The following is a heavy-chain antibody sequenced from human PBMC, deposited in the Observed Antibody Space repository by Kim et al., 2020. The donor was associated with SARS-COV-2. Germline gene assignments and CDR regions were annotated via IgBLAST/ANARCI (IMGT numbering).Heavy chain of an antibody. V-gene: IGHV4-34*01. J-gene: IGHJ3*02. CDR1: GGSFSGYY. D-gene: IGHD6-13*01. CDR2: INHSGST. CDR3: ARSRKRLEQGYSSSWEERGAFDI. Sequence: SETLSLTCAVYGGSFSGYYWSWIRQPPGKGLEWIGEINHSGSTNYNPSLKSRVTISVDTSKNQFSLKLSSVTAADTAVYYCARSRKRLEQGYSSSWEERGAFDIWGQGTMVTVSS.